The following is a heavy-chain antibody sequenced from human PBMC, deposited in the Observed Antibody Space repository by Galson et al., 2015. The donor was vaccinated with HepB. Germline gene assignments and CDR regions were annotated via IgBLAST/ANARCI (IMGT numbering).Heavy chain of an antibody. D-gene: IGHD1-1*01. CDR1: GGTFGGHS. CDR3: FRPWGWKTDNINEDFLDF. V-gene: IGHV1-69*06. Sequence: SVKVSCKASGGTFGGHSINWVRQAPGQGPEWLGDISPLFGAANYAQKFQGRVTISADTSTSTAYMQLSSLTSEDTAVYYCFRPWGWKTDNINEDFLDFWGQGTLVTVSS. J-gene: IGHJ4*02. CDR2: ISPLFGAA.